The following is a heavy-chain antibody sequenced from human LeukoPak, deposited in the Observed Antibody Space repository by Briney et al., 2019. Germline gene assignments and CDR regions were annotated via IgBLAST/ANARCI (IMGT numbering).Heavy chain of an antibody. V-gene: IGHV4-38-2*01. CDR1: GYSISSGYY. CDR2: IYHSGNT. D-gene: IGHD2-15*01. J-gene: IGHJ5*02. Sequence: SETLSLTCAVSGYSISSGYYWGWIRQPPGKGLEWIGSIYHSGNTYYNPSLKSRVTISVDTSKNQFSLKLSSVTAADTAVYYCARYSGGSFDPWGQGTLVTVSS. CDR3: ARYSGGSFDP.